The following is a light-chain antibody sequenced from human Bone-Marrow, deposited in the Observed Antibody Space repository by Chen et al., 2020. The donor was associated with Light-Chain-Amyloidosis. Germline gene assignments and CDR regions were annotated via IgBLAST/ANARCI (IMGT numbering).Light chain of an antibody. CDR1: QTISSNY. J-gene: IGKJ4*01. CDR2: GSS. V-gene: IGKV3-20*01. Sequence: EIVLTQSPGTLSLSPGEGANLSCRASQTISSNYLTWYQQKLGQAPRLLIYGSSSRATGIPDRFTGIGSGTDFTLTINRLEPEDFAMYYCQQYGTSPLTFGGGTKVEIK. CDR3: QQYGTSPLT.